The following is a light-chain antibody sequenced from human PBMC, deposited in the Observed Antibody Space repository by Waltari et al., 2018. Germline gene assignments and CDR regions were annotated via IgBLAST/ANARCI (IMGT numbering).Light chain of an antibody. CDR1: TGAVTSGHY. Sequence: QAVVTQEPSLTVSPGGTVTLTCASSTGAVTSGHYPHWFQQKPGQAPKTLIYDTTNKLSWTHARFSGSLVGGKAALTLSGAQPEDEAEYYCWLHYSGVQRVFGGGTRLTVL. V-gene: IGLV7-43*01. CDR2: DTT. J-gene: IGLJ2*01. CDR3: WLHYSGVQRV.